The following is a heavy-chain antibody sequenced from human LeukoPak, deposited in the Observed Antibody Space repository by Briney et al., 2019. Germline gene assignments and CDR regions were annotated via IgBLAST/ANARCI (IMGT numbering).Heavy chain of an antibody. J-gene: IGHJ3*02. CDR1: GGSVSSGSYY. Sequence: SETLSLTCTVSGGSVSSGSYYWSWIRQPPGKGLGWIGYIYYSGSTNYNPSLKSRVTISVDTSKNQFSLKLSSVTAADMAVYYCARFFLRYSYGYGAFDIWGQGTMVTVSS. CDR2: IYYSGST. D-gene: IGHD5-18*01. CDR3: ARFFLRYSYGYGAFDI. V-gene: IGHV4-61*01.